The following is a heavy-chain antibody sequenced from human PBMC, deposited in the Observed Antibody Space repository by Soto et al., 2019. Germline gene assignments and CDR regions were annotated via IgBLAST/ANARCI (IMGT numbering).Heavy chain of an antibody. Sequence: QVQLVESGGGVVQPGRSLRLSCAAPGFTFSNYAIHWVRQAPGKGLEWVAVLSYDGNNIHYADSVKGRFTVSRDNSKNTLFLQMNRLRIEDTALYYCARGPIGDAAMVTNYFDYWGQGTLVTVSS. CDR3: ARGPIGDAAMVTNYFDY. V-gene: IGHV3-30-3*01. J-gene: IGHJ4*02. CDR2: LSYDGNNI. D-gene: IGHD5-18*01. CDR1: GFTFSNYA.